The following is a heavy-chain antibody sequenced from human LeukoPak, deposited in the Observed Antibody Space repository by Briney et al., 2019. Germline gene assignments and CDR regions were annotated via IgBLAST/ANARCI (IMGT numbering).Heavy chain of an antibody. CDR2: IKPDGSEK. Sequence: GGSLRLSCAGSGFTFSRFWMGWVRQAPGKGLEWVANIKPDGSEKNYGDSVRGRFTISRDNARNSVSLQMNSLRAEDTAVYYCARENYFDYWGQGTLVTVSS. V-gene: IGHV3-7*04. CDR1: GFTFSRFW. J-gene: IGHJ4*02. CDR3: ARENYFDY.